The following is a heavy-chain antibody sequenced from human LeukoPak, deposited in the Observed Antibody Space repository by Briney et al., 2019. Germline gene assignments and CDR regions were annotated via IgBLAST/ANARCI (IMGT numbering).Heavy chain of an antibody. Sequence: GGSLRLSCAASGFTFSSYAMHWVRQAPGKGLEWVALISYDGSNKYYADSVKGRFTISRDNSKNTLYLQMNSLRAEDSAVYYCARDLRNENWLDPWGQGTLVTVSS. CDR1: GFTFSSYA. CDR3: ARDLRNENWLDP. J-gene: IGHJ5*02. D-gene: IGHD1-1*01. V-gene: IGHV3-30-3*01. CDR2: ISYDGSNK.